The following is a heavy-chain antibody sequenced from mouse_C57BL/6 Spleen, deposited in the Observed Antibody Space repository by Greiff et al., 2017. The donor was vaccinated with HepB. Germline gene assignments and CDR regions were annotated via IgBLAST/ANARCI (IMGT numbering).Heavy chain of an antibody. CDR1: GYTFTSYW. V-gene: IGHV1-61*01. J-gene: IGHJ2*01. CDR3: ARRRYYFDY. CDR2: IYPSDSET. Sequence: QVQLKQPGAELVRPGSSVKLSCKASGYTFTSYWMDWVKQRPGQGLEWIGNIYPSDSETHYNQKFKDKATLTVDKSSSTAYMQLSSLTSEDSAVYCCARRRYYFDYWGQGTTLTVSS. D-gene: IGHD1-1*01.